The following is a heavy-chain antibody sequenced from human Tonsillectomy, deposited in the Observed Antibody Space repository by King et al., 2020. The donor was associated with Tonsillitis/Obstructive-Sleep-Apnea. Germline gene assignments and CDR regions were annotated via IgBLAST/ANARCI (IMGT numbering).Heavy chain of an antibody. CDR3: ARPSRQLVRWDWFDP. J-gene: IGHJ5*02. CDR2: IYYSGST. CDR1: GGSISSSRYY. D-gene: IGHD6-13*01. V-gene: IGHV4-39*01. Sequence: QLQESGPGLVKPSETLSLTCNVSGGSISSSRYYWGWIRQPPGQGLEWIGSIYYSGSTYYNPSLKSRVTMSVDTSKNQFSLKLTSVTAADTAVYYCARPSRQLVRWDWFDPWGQGTLVTVSS.